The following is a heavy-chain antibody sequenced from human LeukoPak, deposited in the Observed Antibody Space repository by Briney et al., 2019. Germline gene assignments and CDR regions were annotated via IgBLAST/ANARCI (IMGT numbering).Heavy chain of an antibody. D-gene: IGHD6-13*01. CDR1: GGSISRSSYY. CDR2: IHYSGST. Sequence: PSETLSLTCTVSGGSISRSSYYWGWIRQPPGKGLEWIGSIHYSGSTYYNPSLKSRITISVDTSNNQFSLKLNSVTAADTAVYYCARLSSTWYQDWYFDLWGRGTLVTVSS. J-gene: IGHJ2*01. CDR3: ARLSSTWYQDWYFDL. V-gene: IGHV4-39*07.